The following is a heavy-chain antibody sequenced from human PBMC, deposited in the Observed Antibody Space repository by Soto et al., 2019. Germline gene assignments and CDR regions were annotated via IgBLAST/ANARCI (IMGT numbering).Heavy chain of an antibody. CDR2: IYSSGSP. CDR1: GGSISNYY. V-gene: IGHV4-59*01. J-gene: IGHJ4*02. CDR3: ARDHPHSYGVYYFDY. D-gene: IGHD5-18*01. Sequence: QVQLQESGPGLVKPSETLSLTCTVSGGSISNYYWNWIRQSPGKGLEWIGYIYSSGSPHYNPSLQNRVTISIDTSTIQVSLKVNSVTAADTAVYYCARDHPHSYGVYYFDYWGQGTPVTVSS.